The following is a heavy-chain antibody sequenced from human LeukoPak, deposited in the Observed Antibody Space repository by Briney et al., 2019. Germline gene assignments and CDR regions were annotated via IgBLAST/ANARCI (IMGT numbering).Heavy chain of an antibody. CDR2: IYYSGST. V-gene: IGHV4-59*01. Sequence: SETLSLACTVSGGSISSYYWSWIRQPPGKGLEWIGYIYYSGSTNYNPSLKSRVTISVDTSKNQFSLKLSSVTAADTAVYYCAREVVGAKNDAFDIWGQGTMVTVSS. J-gene: IGHJ3*02. CDR1: GGSISSYY. CDR3: AREVVGAKNDAFDI. D-gene: IGHD1-26*01.